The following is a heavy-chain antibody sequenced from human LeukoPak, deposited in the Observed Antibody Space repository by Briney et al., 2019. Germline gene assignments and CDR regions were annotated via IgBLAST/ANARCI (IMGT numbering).Heavy chain of an antibody. CDR3: ARDLEYYYDSSGYYY. D-gene: IGHD3-22*01. J-gene: IGHJ4*02. CDR2: ISYDGSNK. CDR1: GFTFSSYA. V-gene: IGHV3-30*15. Sequence: PGRSLRLSCAASGFTFSSYAMHWVRQAPGKGLEWVAVISYDGSNKYYADSVKGRFTISRDNSKNTLYLQMSSLRAEDTAVYYCARDLEYYYDSSGYYYWGQGTLVTVSS.